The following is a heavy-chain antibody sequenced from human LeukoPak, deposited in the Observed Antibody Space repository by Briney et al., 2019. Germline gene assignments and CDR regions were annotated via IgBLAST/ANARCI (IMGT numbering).Heavy chain of an antibody. D-gene: IGHD6-19*01. CDR3: AAEHYTSGWYH. V-gene: IGHV1-2*06. J-gene: IGHJ4*02. CDR1: GYTFTGYY. Sequence: ASVKVSCKASGYTFTGYYVHWVRQAPGQGLEWMGRINPKSGGTIYAQKFHGRVTMTRDTSISTAYMELNSLRSDDTAVYYCAAEHYTSGWYHGGQGTLVAVSS. CDR2: INPKSGGT.